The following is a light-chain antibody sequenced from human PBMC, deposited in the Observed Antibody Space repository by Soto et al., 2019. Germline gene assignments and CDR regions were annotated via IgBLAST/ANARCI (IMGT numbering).Light chain of an antibody. V-gene: IGLV1-40*01. CDR2: RDN. Sequence: QSVLTQPPSVSGAPGQRGTISCTGSDSNIGAGYDVHWYQQLPGTAPKVLIERDNNRASGVPDRFSGSKSGTSGSLAITGLQAEDEADYYCQSYDASLSGSVFGGGTKLTVL. CDR1: DSNIGAGYD. J-gene: IGLJ3*02. CDR3: QSYDASLSGSV.